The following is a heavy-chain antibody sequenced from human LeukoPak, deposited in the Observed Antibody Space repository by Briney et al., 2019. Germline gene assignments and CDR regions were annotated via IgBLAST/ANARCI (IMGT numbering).Heavy chain of an antibody. V-gene: IGHV1-2*02. J-gene: IGHJ4*02. CDR3: ARAVSSSWGDY. CDR1: GYTFTGYY. D-gene: IGHD6-13*01. Sequence: ASVKVSCKASGYTFTGYYMHWVRQAPGQGLEWMGWINPNSGGTSYAQKFQGRVTMTRDTSTSTVYMELSSLRSEDTAVYYCARAVSSSWGDYWGQGTLVTVSS. CDR2: INPNSGGT.